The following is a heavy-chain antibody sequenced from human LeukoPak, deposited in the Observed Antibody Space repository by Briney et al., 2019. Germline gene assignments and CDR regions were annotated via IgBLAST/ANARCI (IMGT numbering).Heavy chain of an antibody. CDR3: ARDEMSYPYFHY. V-gene: IGHV3-30*03. D-gene: IGHD1-26*01. Sequence: PGRSLRLSCAASGFTFSTYGMHWVRQGPGKGLEWVAVISPDGSNKYYADSVKGRFTISRDNSKTTLDLQMNSLRAEDTAVYYCARDEMSYPYFHYWGQGTLVAVSS. CDR2: ISPDGSNK. CDR1: GFTFSTYG. J-gene: IGHJ4*02.